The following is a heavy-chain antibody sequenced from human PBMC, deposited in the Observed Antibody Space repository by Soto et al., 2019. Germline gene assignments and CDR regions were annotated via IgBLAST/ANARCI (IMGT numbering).Heavy chain of an antibody. CDR1: GFTFSSYS. J-gene: IGHJ4*02. CDR2: ISSSSSTI. D-gene: IGHD3-22*01. Sequence: SGGSLRLSCAASGFTFSSYSMNLVRQAPGKGLEWVSYISSSSSTIYYADSVKGRFTISRDNAKNSLYLQMNSLRDEDTAVYYCARDLKVSYDSSGYYYALFPIIDYWGQGTLVTVSS. CDR3: ARDLKVSYDSSGYYYALFPIIDY. V-gene: IGHV3-48*02.